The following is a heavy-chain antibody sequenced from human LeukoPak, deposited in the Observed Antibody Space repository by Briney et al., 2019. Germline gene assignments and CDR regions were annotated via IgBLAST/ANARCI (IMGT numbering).Heavy chain of an antibody. CDR3: ARDRNYDSAFDI. V-gene: IGHV3-21*01. D-gene: IGHD3-22*01. Sequence: GGSLRLSCAASGFTFSSYSMKWVRQAPGKGLEWVSSISSSSSYIYYADSVKGRFTISRDNAKNSLYLQMNSLRAEDTAVYYCARDRNYDSAFDIWGQGTMVTVSS. J-gene: IGHJ3*02. CDR2: ISSSSSYI. CDR1: GFTFSSYS.